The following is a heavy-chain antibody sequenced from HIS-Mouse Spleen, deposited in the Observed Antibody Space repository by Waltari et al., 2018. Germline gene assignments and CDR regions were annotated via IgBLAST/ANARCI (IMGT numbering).Heavy chain of an antibody. J-gene: IGHJ4*02. CDR2: IKSKTEGGTT. V-gene: IGHV3-15*01. D-gene: IGHD6-6*01. CDR1: GFTFSNAW. Sequence: EVQLVESGGGLVKPGGSLRLPCASSGFTFSNAWMSWVRQAPGKGLEWVGRIKSKTEGGTTDYAAPVKGRFTISRDDSKNTLYLQMNSLKTEDTAVYYCTTVSSSFDYWGQGTLVTVSS. CDR3: TTVSSSFDY.